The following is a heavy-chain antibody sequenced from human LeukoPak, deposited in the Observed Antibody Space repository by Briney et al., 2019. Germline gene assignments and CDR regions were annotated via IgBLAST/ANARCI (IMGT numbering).Heavy chain of an antibody. CDR1: GGSISSGSYY. V-gene: IGHV4-61*02. CDR3: ARELDTAMVTYYFDY. CDR2: IYTSGST. Sequence: PSQTLSLTCTVSGGSISSGSYYWSWIRQPAGKGLGWIGRIYTSGSTNYNPSLKSRVTISVDTSKNQFSLKLSSVTAADTAVYYCARELDTAMVTYYFDYWGQGTLVTVSS. J-gene: IGHJ4*02. D-gene: IGHD5-18*01.